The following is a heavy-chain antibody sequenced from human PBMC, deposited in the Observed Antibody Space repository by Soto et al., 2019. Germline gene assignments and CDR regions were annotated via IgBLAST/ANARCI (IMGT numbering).Heavy chain of an antibody. D-gene: IGHD3-10*01. CDR2: IYYSGST. CDR3: ARGLREYYYGSGSLDWFDP. V-gene: IGHV4-59*01. CDR1: GGSISSYY. Sequence: PSETLSLTCTVSGGSISSYYWSWIRQPPGKGLEWIGYIYYSGSTNYNPSLKSRVTISVDTSKNQFSLKLSSVTAADTAVYYCARGLREYYYGSGSLDWFDPWGQGTLVTV. J-gene: IGHJ5*02.